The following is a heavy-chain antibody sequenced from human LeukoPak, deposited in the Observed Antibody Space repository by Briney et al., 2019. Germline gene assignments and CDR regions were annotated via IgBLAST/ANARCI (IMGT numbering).Heavy chain of an antibody. D-gene: IGHD6-13*01. J-gene: IGHJ3*02. V-gene: IGHV3-30*02. CDR1: GFTFSSYG. CDR3: ARDGAAGTGAFDI. CDR2: IRYDGSNK. Sequence: PGGSLRLSCAASGFTFSSYGMHWVRQAPGKGLEWVAFIRYDGSNKYYADSVKGRFTISRDNSKNTLYLQMNSLRAEDTAVYYCARDGAAGTGAFDIWGQGTMVTVSS.